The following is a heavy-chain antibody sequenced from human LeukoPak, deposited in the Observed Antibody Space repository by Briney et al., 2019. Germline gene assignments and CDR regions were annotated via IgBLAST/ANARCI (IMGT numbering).Heavy chain of an antibody. V-gene: IGHV4-34*12. CDR2: IIHSGST. J-gene: IGHJ6*03. Sequence: SETLSLTCAVYGGSFSGYYWSWIRQPPGKGLEWIGEIIHSGSTNYNPSLKSRVTISVDTSKNQFSLKLSSVTAADTAVYYCASLVPAAMKDYYYYYMDVWGKGTTVTVSS. CDR3: ASLVPAAMKDYYYYYMDV. CDR1: GGSFSGYY. D-gene: IGHD2-2*01.